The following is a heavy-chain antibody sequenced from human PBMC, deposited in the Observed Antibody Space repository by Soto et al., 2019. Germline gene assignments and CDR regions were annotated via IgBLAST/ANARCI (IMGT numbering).Heavy chain of an antibody. D-gene: IGHD3-22*01. CDR1: GGSFSGYY. CDR2: INHSGST. Sequence: SETLSLTCAVYGGSFSGYYWSWIRQPPGKGLEWIGEINHSGSTNYNPSLKSRVTISVDTSKNQFSLKLSSVTAADTAVYYCARANYDSSTYYLDYWGQGTLVTVSS. CDR3: ARANYDSSTYYLDY. V-gene: IGHV4-34*01. J-gene: IGHJ4*02.